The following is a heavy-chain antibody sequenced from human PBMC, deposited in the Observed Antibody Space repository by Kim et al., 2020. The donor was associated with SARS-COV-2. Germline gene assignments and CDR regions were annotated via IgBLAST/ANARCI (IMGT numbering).Heavy chain of an antibody. D-gene: IGHD2-2*01. J-gene: IGHJ3*02. V-gene: IGHV4-39*01. CDR3: ARTRQSAFDI. Sequence: STYYNPSLKSRVTISVDTSKNQFSLKLSSVTAADTAVYYCARTRQSAFDIWGQGTMVTVSS. CDR2: ST.